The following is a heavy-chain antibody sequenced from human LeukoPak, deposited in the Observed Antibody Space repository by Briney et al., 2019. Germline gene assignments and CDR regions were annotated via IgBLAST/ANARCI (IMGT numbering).Heavy chain of an antibody. D-gene: IGHD3-10*01. CDR2: IYYSGST. Sequence: PSETLSLTCTVSGGSISSSSYYWGWIRQPPGKGLEWIGSIYYSGSTYYNPSLKSRVTISADTSNNQFSLRLRSVTAADTAVYYCAREITLTGYGLGFNYWGQGTLVTVSS. J-gene: IGHJ4*02. CDR1: GGSISSSSYY. CDR3: AREITLTGYGLGFNY. V-gene: IGHV4-39*07.